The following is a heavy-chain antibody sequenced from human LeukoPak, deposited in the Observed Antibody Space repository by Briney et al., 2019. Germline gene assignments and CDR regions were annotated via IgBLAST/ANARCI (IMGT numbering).Heavy chain of an antibody. J-gene: IGHJ4*02. CDR3: ARSTYYYDSSGYLYPSFFDY. D-gene: IGHD3-22*01. CDR1: GFTFSSYG. V-gene: IGHV3-48*02. CDR2: ISRTSHTI. Sequence: PGRSLRLSCAASGFTFSSYGMHWVRQAPGKGLEWVSYISRTSHTIYYADSVKGRFTISRDNAKNSLYLQMNSLRDEDTAVYYCARSTYYYDSSGYLYPSFFDYWGQGNLVTVSS.